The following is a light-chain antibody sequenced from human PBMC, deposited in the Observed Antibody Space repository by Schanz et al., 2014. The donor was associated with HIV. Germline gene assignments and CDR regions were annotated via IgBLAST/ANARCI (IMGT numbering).Light chain of an antibody. CDR1: SSDVGYYKY. J-gene: IGLJ1*01. V-gene: IGLV2-14*03. CDR2: GVF. Sequence: QSALTQPPSAPGSPGQSVTISCTGTSSDVGYYKYVSWYQQHPGKAPKVVIYGVFDRPSGISNRFSGSKSGNTASLTISGLQPEDEADYYCSSLTTSSAPVFGTGTKLTVL. CDR3: SSLTTSSAPV.